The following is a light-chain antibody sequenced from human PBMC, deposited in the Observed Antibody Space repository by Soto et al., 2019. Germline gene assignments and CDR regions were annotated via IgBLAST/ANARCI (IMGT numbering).Light chain of an antibody. CDR3: QHLAGT. CDR2: AAS. J-gene: IGKJ2*01. CDR1: QDISGY. V-gene: IGKV1-9*01. Sequence: QLTQSPSSLSASIGDRVTITCRASQDISGYLAWYQRQPGKAPKLLIYAASTLHSGVPTRFSGSGSGTEFILTIGRLQPEDFATYYCQHLAGTFGQGTKL.